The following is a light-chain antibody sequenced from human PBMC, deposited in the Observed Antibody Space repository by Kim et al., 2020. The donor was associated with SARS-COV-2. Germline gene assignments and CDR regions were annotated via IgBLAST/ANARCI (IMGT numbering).Light chain of an antibody. J-gene: IGLJ3*02. CDR2: EVT. CDR1: YNDVGSYNY. Sequence: QSALTQPASVSGSPGQSITISCTGTYNDVGSYNYISWYQQHPGKAPKLMISEVTKRPSGVSNRFSGSKSGNTASLTVSGLQAEDEADYYCCSYAGSATWVFGGGTKVTVL. CDR3: CSYAGSATWV. V-gene: IGLV2-23*02.